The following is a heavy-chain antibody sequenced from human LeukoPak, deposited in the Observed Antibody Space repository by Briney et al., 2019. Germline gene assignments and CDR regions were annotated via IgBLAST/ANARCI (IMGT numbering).Heavy chain of an antibody. CDR2: LSGDGITT. Sequence: PGGSLRLSCAASDXTFSSHWMYWVRQAPGKGLVWVARLSGDGITTRHADSVKGRFTISRDNAKNTLYLQMNNLRVEDTALYYCARGIASSRSVAIDLWGQGTLVAVSS. CDR1: DXTFSSHW. D-gene: IGHD6-13*01. CDR3: ARGIASSRSVAIDL. J-gene: IGHJ4*02. V-gene: IGHV3-74*01.